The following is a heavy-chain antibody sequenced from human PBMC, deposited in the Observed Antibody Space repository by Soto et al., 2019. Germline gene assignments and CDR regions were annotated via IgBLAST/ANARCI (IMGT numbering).Heavy chain of an antibody. CDR3: ARGGRSAYYYYMGV. CDR2: VYYSGST. CDR1: GGSIST. Sequence: QVQLQESGPGLVKPSETLSLTCTVSGGSISTWSWVRQPPGKGLEWIGYVYYSGSTNYNPSLKSRVTISVDTSKNQFSLKLTSVTAADTARYYCARGGRSAYYYYMGVWGKGTTVSVSS. J-gene: IGHJ6*03. V-gene: IGHV4-59*01. D-gene: IGHD2-15*01.